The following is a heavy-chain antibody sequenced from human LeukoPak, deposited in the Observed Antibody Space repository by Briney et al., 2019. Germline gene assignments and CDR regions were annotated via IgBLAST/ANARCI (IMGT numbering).Heavy chain of an antibody. J-gene: IGHJ4*02. CDR1: GGSISGYY. CDR2: IYNSETT. D-gene: IGHD3-10*01. CDR3: ARHGPGGYFDY. Sequence: PSETLSLTCTVSGGSISGYYWSWIRQPPGKGLEWIGYIYNSETTNYNPSLESRVIMSVDTSKNQFSLKVSSVTAADTAVYYCARHGPGGYFDYWGQGTLVTVSS. V-gene: IGHV4-59*08.